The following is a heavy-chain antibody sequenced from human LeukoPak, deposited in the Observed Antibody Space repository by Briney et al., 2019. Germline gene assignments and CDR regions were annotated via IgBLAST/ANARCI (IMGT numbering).Heavy chain of an antibody. CDR1: GGSISSYY. CDR3: AREAYSSGWDFLDY. D-gene: IGHD6-19*01. J-gene: IGHJ4*02. V-gene: IGHV4-59*01. CDR2: IYYSGST. Sequence: SETLSLTCTVSGGSISSYYWSWIRQPPGKGLEWIGCIYYSGSTNYNPSLKSRVTISVDTSKNQFSLKLSSVTAADTAVYYCAREAYSSGWDFLDYWGQGTLVTVSS.